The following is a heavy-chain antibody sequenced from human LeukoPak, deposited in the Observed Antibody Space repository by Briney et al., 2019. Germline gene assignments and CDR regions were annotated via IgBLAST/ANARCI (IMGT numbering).Heavy chain of an antibody. Sequence: SETLSLTCTVSGGSLNISSYYWGWIRQPPGKGLEWIGSIYYSGRTYYNPSLKIRVTIFVDTSKNQFSLKLNSVTAADTAVYYCARQRGYSSGWYFDYWGQGTLVTVSS. CDR3: ARQRGYSSGWYFDY. CDR2: IYYSGRT. CDR1: GGSLNISSYY. D-gene: IGHD6-19*01. J-gene: IGHJ4*02. V-gene: IGHV4-39*01.